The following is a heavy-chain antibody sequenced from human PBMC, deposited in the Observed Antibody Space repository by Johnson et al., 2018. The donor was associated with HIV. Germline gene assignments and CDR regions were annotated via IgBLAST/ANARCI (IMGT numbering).Heavy chain of an antibody. CDR1: GFTFSSYG. D-gene: IGHD1-26*01. J-gene: IGHJ3*02. CDR3: ARVATHAFDI. Sequence: QMQLVESGGGVVQPGGSLRLSCAASGFTFSSYGMHWVRQAPGKGLEWVAFIRFDGSDKYYADSVKGRFTISRDNSKNTLYLQMNSLRAEDTAVYYCARVATHAFDIWGQGTMVTVSS. CDR2: IRFDGSDK. V-gene: IGHV3-30*02.